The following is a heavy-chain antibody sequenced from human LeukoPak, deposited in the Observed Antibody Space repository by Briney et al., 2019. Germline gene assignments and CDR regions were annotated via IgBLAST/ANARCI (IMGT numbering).Heavy chain of an antibody. V-gene: IGHV3-15*01. D-gene: IGHD3-9*01. CDR3: TTNNRNYDILTGYLQPDY. J-gene: IGHJ4*02. CDR2: IKSKIDGETT. CDR1: GFTFSSYA. Sequence: SGGSLRLSCAASGFTFSSYAMSWVRQAPGKGLEWVGRIKSKIDGETTDYAAPVKGRFTISRDDSKNTLYLQMNGLKIEDTAVYYCTTNNRNYDILTGYLQPDYWGQGTLVTVSS.